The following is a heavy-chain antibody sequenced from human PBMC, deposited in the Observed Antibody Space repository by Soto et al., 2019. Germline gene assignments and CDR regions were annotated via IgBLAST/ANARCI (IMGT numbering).Heavy chain of an antibody. D-gene: IGHD4-17*01. CDR1: GFTFSSYG. CDR2: IWYDGSNK. J-gene: IGHJ6*04. CDR3: ARTDTVTTEDVMLDV. Sequence: GGSLRLSCAASGFTFSSYGMHWVRQAPGKGLEWVAVIWYDGSNKYYADSVKGRFTISRDNSKNTLYLQMNSLRAEDTAVYYCARTDTVTTEDVMLDVWGKGTTVTVSS. V-gene: IGHV3-33*01.